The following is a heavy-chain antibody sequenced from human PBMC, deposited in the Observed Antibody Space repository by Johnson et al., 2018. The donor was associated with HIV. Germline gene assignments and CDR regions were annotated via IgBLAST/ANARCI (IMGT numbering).Heavy chain of an antibody. CDR2: ISYDGSNK. CDR3: AKTRMGGILDAFDL. D-gene: IGHD3-10*01. Sequence: QVQLVESGGGVVQPGRSLRLSCAASGFTFSNAWMSWVRQAPGKGLEWVAVISYDGSNKYYADSVKGRFTLSRDNSKNTLDLQMNSLTIEDTAVFYCAKTRMGGILDAFDLWGQGTMVIVS. J-gene: IGHJ3*01. V-gene: IGHV3-30*18. CDR1: GFTFSNAW.